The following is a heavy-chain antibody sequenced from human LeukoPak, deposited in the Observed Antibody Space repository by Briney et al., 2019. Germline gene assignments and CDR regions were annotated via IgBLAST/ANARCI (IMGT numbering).Heavy chain of an antibody. CDR2: TYYRSKQYN. CDR1: VDSVSSNIAA. CDR3: AREDTYGSGSYSSSYNWFDP. J-gene: IGHJ5*02. Sequence: SQTLSLTRAISVDSVSSNIAAWNWIRQSRARGLEWLGRTYYRSKQYNDYAVSVKSRITINPDTSKNQFSLQLNSVTPEDTAVYYCAREDTYGSGSYSSSYNWFDPWGQGTLVTVSS. D-gene: IGHD3-10*01. V-gene: IGHV6-1*01.